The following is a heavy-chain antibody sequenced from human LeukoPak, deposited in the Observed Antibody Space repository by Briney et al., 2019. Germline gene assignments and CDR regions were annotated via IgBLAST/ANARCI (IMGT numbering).Heavy chain of an antibody. CDR3: ARGRRWLVPYFDY. D-gene: IGHD6-19*01. Sequence: PSETLSLTCAVYGGSFSGYYWSWIRQPPGKGLEWIGEINHSGSTNYNPSLKSRVTISVDTSENQFSLKLSSVTAADTAVYYCARGRRWLVPYFDYWGQGTLVTVSS. CDR1: GGSFSGYY. V-gene: IGHV4-34*01. CDR2: INHSGST. J-gene: IGHJ4*02.